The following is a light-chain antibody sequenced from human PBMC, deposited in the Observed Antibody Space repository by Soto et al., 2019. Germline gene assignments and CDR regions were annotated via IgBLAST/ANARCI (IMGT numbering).Light chain of an antibody. CDR1: SSDVGGYNY. Sequence: QSVLTQPPSASGSPGPSVAITCTGTSSDVGGYNYVSWYQQHPGKAPKLMIYEVNKRPSGVRDRFSGSKSGNTASLTVSGVQAEDEADYYCSSYAGSSNVFGTGTKLTVL. CDR3: SSYAGSSNV. J-gene: IGLJ1*01. CDR2: EVN. V-gene: IGLV2-8*01.